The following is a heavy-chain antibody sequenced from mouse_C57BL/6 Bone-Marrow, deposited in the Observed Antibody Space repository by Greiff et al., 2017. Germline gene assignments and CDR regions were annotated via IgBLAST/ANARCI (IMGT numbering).Heavy chain of an antibody. CDR3: AIPLPYGYDVPFTYAMDY. CDR2: ILPGSGST. D-gene: IGHD2-2*01. CDR1: GYTFTGYW. Sequence: QVQLQQSGAELMKPGASVKLSCKATGYTFTGYWIEWVKQRPGHGLEWIGEILPGSGSTNYNEKFKGKATFTADTSSNTAYMQLSSLTTDDSAIYYCAIPLPYGYDVPFTYAMDYWGQGTSVTVSS. J-gene: IGHJ4*01. V-gene: IGHV1-9*01.